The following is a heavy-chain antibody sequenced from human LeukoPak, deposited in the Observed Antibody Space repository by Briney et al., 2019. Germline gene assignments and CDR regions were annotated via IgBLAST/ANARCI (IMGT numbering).Heavy chain of an antibody. V-gene: IGHV3-30*02. J-gene: IGHJ4*02. CDR3: AKVQYGSAVNFDY. CDR2: IRYDGSNK. D-gene: IGHD2-15*01. Sequence: GGSLRLSCAASEFTFSNYGMHWVRQAPGKGLEWVAFIRYDGSNKNYADSVKGRITISRDNAKNTLYLQMNSLRAEDTAVYYCAKVQYGSAVNFDYWGQGTLVTVSS. CDR1: EFTFSNYG.